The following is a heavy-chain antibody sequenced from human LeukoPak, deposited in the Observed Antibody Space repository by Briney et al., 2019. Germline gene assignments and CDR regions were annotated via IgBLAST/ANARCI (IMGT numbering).Heavy chain of an antibody. CDR1: GYTFTRYY. J-gene: IGHJ6*03. V-gene: IGHV1-2*02. Sequence: ASVKVSCKASGYTFTRYYMHWVRQPPGQGLEWMGWINPNSGGTNYAQKFQGRVTMTRDTSISTAYMELSRLRSDDTAVYYCARGTIVVAYYYMDVWGKGTTVTVSS. D-gene: IGHD2-15*01. CDR2: INPNSGGT. CDR3: ARGTIVVAYYYMDV.